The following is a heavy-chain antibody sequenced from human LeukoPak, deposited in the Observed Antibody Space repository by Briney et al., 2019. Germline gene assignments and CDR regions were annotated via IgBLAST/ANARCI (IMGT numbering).Heavy chain of an antibody. CDR3: ARDVPVEMATKLFDY. J-gene: IGHJ4*02. CDR1: GFTFSSYS. D-gene: IGHD5-24*01. V-gene: IGHV3-7*01. Sequence: GPLRLSCAASGFTFSSYSMNWVRQAPGKGLEWVANIKQDGSEKYYVDSVKGRFTISRDNAKNSLYLQMNSLRAEDTAVYYCARDVPVEMATKLFDYWGQGTLVTVSS. CDR2: IKQDGSEK.